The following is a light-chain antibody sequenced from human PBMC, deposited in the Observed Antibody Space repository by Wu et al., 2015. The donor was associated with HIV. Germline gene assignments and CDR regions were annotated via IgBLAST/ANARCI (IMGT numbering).Light chain of an antibody. CDR3: QQYSGPAT. Sequence: EIVLTQSPDTLPLSPGERATLSCRASQVISHNYLAWYQQKPGQAPRLLIYGASRRATGIPDRFSGSGSGTDFTLSISRLEPEDFAVYYCQQYSGPATFGQGTKVEV. V-gene: IGKV3-20*01. J-gene: IGKJ1*01. CDR1: QVISHNY. CDR2: GAS.